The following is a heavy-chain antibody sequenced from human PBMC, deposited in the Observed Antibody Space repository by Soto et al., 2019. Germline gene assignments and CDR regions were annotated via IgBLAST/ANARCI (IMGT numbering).Heavy chain of an antibody. CDR3: AKSVPRITGFDAFDI. V-gene: IGHV3-23*01. D-gene: IGHD3-10*01. J-gene: IGHJ3*02. CDR1: GFTFSNYA. CDR2: ISVSGGGT. Sequence: SGGSLRLSCAASGFTFSNYALSWVRQAPGKGLEWVSTISVSGGGTYYADSVKGRFTISRDNSKNTLYLQMNSLRAEDTAVYYCAKSVPRITGFDAFDIWGQGTMVTVSS.